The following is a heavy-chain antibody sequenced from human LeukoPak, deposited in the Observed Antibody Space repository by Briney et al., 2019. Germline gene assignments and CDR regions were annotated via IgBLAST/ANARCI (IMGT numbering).Heavy chain of an antibody. J-gene: IGHJ4*02. Sequence: ASVKVSCKASGYTFTSYGISWVRQAPGQGLEWMGWISAYNGNTNYAQKLQGRVTMTTDTSTSTAYMELRSLRSDDTAVYYYARDSCSSTSCYVRGGIDYWGQGTLVTVSS. CDR2: ISAYNGNT. CDR1: GYTFTSYG. CDR3: ARDSCSSTSCYVRGGIDY. D-gene: IGHD2-2*01. V-gene: IGHV1-18*01.